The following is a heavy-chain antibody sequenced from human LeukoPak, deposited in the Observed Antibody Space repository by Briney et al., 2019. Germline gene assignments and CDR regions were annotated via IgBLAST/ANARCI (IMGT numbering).Heavy chain of an antibody. V-gene: IGHV4-61*05. J-gene: IGHJ4*02. CDR3: ARADIAWNPAYY. Sequence: SETLSLTCTVSGASVSSNSYHWSWIRQAPGKGLEWLGEIQSSGRTNYNPSLKSRVTFSINKSQNQVFLNLGSVTAADTAVYYCARADIAWNPAYYWGQGTLAIVSS. CDR1: GASVSSNSYH. CDR2: IQSSGRT. D-gene: IGHD1-1*01.